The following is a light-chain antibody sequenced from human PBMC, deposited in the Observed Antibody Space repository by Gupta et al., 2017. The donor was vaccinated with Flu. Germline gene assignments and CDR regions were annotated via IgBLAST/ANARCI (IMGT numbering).Light chain of an antibody. CDR3: QQYSDWPLT. CDR1: QSVSDN. CDR2: GVS. V-gene: IGKV3-15*01. J-gene: IGKJ4*01. Sequence: PVTLSVSPGERVTLSCRASQSVSDNLAWYQQKPGQGPRLLIYGVSTRATGVPARFRGSGSATEFTLTISSLQSEDFAVYYCQQYSDWPLTFGGGTKVE.